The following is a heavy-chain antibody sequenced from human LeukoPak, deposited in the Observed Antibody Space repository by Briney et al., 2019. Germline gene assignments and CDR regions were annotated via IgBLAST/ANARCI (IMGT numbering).Heavy chain of an antibody. CDR3: ARPDGDYYYGSGSYFHY. CDR2: ISSSGTTI. D-gene: IGHD3-10*01. V-gene: IGHV3-48*03. Sequence: GGSLRLSCAASGFTFSSYEMNWVRQAPGKGLEWVSHISSSGTTIYYADSVKGRFTISRDNAKNSLYLQMNSLRAEDTAVYYCARPDGDYYYGSGSYFHYWGQGTLVTVSS. J-gene: IGHJ4*02. CDR1: GFTFSSYE.